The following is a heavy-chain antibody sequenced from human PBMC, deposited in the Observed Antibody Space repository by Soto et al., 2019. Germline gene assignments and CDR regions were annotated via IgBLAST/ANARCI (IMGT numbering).Heavy chain of an antibody. CDR2: ISYDGSNK. Sequence: GGSQRHSNAASGFTFINYGMHWVRQAPGKGLEWVAVISYDGSNKYYADSVKGRFTISRDNSKNTLYLQMNSLRAEDTAVYYCAKDPSSWSFDYWGQGTLVTVSS. J-gene: IGHJ4*02. D-gene: IGHD6-13*01. CDR1: GFTFINYG. CDR3: AKDPSSWSFDY. V-gene: IGHV3-30*18.